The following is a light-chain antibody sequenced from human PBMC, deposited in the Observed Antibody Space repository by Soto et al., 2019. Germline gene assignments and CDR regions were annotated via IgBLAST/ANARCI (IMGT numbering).Light chain of an antibody. CDR1: QSVSSSY. Sequence: ETVLTQSPGTLSLAAGERATLSCRASQSVSSSYLAWYQHKPGQAPRLLIYGASTRATDISDRFSGSGSGTDFTLTITRLEPEDFAVYYCQQYGRSPWTFGQGTKVEIK. CDR2: GAS. J-gene: IGKJ1*01. V-gene: IGKV3-20*01. CDR3: QQYGRSPWT.